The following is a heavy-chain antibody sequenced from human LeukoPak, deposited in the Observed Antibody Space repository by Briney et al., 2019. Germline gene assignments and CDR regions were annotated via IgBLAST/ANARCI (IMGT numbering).Heavy chain of an antibody. CDR1: GYTFTSYY. J-gene: IGHJ4*02. CDR2: INPSGANT. CDR3: ARGPAAANFDY. D-gene: IGHD6-25*01. V-gene: IGHV1-46*01. Sequence: ASVKVSCKASGYTFTSYYMHWVRQAPGQGLEWMGVINPSGANTGYAQKFQGRVTMTRDTSTSTVYMELSSLRSEDTAVHYCARGPAAANFDYWGQGTLVTVSS.